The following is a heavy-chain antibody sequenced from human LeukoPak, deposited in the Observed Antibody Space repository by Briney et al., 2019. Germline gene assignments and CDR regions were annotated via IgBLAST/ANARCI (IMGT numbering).Heavy chain of an antibody. CDR3: AKDPNSITIVGVVISFDY. V-gene: IGHV3-23*01. CDR2: ISGSGGST. J-gene: IGHJ4*02. CDR1: GFTFSSYA. Sequence: GGSLRLSCAASGFTFSSYAMSWVRQAPGKGLEWVSAISGSGGSTYYADSVKGRFTISRDNSKNTLYLQMNSLRAEDTAVYYCAKDPNSITIVGVVISFDYWGQGTLVTVSS. D-gene: IGHD3-3*01.